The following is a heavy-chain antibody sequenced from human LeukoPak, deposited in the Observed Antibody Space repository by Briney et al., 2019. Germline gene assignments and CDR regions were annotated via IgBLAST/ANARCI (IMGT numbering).Heavy chain of an antibody. Sequence: SGGSLRLSCVASGVPFSTFWMSWVRQAPGKGLEWVANINEDGSETYYVDSVKGRLIISRDNAKNSLFLQMNSLRAEDTAVYYCARAGIVGATGADYFDYWGQGTLVTVSS. CDR1: GVPFSTFW. CDR2: INEDGSET. V-gene: IGHV3-7*02. J-gene: IGHJ4*02. D-gene: IGHD1-26*01. CDR3: ARAGIVGATGADYFDY.